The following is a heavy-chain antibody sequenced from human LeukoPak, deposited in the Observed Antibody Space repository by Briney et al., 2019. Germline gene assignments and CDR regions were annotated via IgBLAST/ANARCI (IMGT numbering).Heavy chain of an antibody. CDR3: AIEGFLEWFLFDY. V-gene: IGHV3-23*01. Sequence: PGGSLRLSGVASGFTFGNYAMTWVLQARGKGLEWVSTFSGSGDSTYYADSVKGRFTISRDNSKNTLYLQMNSLRAEDTAIYYCAIEGFLEWFLFDYWGQGTLVTVSS. D-gene: IGHD3-3*01. CDR2: FSGSGDST. CDR1: GFTFGNYA. J-gene: IGHJ4*02.